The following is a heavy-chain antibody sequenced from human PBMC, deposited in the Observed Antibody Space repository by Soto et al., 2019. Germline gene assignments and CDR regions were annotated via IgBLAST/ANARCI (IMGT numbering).Heavy chain of an antibody. D-gene: IGHD1-26*01. Sequence: SVKVSCKASGGTFSSYAISWVRQAPGQGLEWMGGIIPIFGTANYAQKFQGRVTITADESTSTAYMELSSLRSEDTAVYYCNTVGASGGYFDYWGQGTLVTVSS. CDR3: NTVGASGGYFDY. CDR2: IIPIFGTA. CDR1: GGTFSSYA. V-gene: IGHV1-69*13. J-gene: IGHJ4*02.